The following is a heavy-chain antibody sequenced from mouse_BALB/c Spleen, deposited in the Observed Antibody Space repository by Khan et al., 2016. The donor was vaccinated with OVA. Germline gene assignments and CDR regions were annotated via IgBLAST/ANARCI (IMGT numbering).Heavy chain of an antibody. CDR3: ARVGPYHANYGAWFAY. Sequence: QVQLQQSGAELARPGASVKMSCKASGYTFTSYTMHWVKQRPGQGLEWIGYINPSNGYTNYHQKFRDKATLTADKSSSTAYMQLRSLTSEDSAVYYCARVGPYHANYGAWFAYWGQGTLVTVSA. V-gene: IGHV1-4*01. CDR2: INPSNGYT. D-gene: IGHD2-10*01. J-gene: IGHJ3*01. CDR1: GYTFTSYT.